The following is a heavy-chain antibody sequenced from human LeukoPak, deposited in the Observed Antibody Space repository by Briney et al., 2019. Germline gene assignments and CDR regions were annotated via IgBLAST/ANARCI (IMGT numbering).Heavy chain of an antibody. Sequence: SSETLSLTCTVSGGSFSSSSFHWSWIRQPAGKGLEWIGRIYTSGSSNYNPSLKSRLTMSVDTSKNQFSLKMSSVTAADTAVYYCARGNSSSWPLDYWGQGTLVTVSS. D-gene: IGHD6-13*01. CDR2: IYTSGSS. CDR3: ARGNSSSWPLDY. CDR1: GGSFSSSSFH. V-gene: IGHV4-61*02. J-gene: IGHJ4*02.